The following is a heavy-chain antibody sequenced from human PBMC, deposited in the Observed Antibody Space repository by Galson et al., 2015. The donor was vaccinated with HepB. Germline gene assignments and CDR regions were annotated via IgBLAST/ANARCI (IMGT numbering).Heavy chain of an antibody. CDR1: GYTFTSYY. V-gene: IGHV1-46*01. CDR3: ASTVAAPGGPYYYYGMDV. CDR2: INPSGGST. J-gene: IGHJ6*02. D-gene: IGHD6-19*01. Sequence: SVKVSCKASGYTFTSYYMHWVRQAPGQGLEWMGIINPSGGSTSYAQKFQGRVTMTRDTSTSTVYMELSSLRSEDTAVYYCASTVAAPGGPYYYYGMDVWGQGTTATVSS.